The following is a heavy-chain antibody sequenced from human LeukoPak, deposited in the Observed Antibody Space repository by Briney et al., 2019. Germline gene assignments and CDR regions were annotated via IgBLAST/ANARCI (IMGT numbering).Heavy chain of an antibody. CDR1: GYTFTSYD. D-gene: IGHD3-10*01. CDR3: AREDYGSGSSHYGMDV. CDR2: MNPNSGST. V-gene: IGHV1-8*01. Sequence: GASVKVSCKASGYTFTSYDINWVRQATGQGLEWMGWMNPNSGSTGYAQKFQGRVTMTRNTSISTAYMELSSLRSEDTAVYYCAREDYGSGSSHYGMDVWGQGTTVTVSS. J-gene: IGHJ6*02.